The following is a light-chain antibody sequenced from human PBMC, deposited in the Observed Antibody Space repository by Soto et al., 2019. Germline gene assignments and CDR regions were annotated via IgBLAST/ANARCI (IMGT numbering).Light chain of an antibody. CDR2: WAS. J-gene: IGKJ4*01. V-gene: IGKV4-1*01. Sequence: DIVMTQSPDSLAVSLGERATINCKSSQNVLYNSNNKNYFAWYQQKPGQPPKLLIYWASTRESGVPDRFSGSGSGTDFTLTISSLQAEDVAVYYCQQYYRPPLTFGGGTKVEIK. CDR3: QQYYRPPLT. CDR1: QNVLYNSNNKNY.